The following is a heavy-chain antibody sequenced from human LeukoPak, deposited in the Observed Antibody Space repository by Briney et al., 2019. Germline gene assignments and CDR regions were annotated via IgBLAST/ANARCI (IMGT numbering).Heavy chain of an antibody. CDR3: AREGTTGGYYDY. CDR2: IYPGDSDT. D-gene: IGHD1-7*01. CDR1: GYTFTSNW. Sequence: GESLKIPCKGSGYTFTSNWIAWVRQMPGKGLEWMGIIYPGDSDTRYGPSFQGQVTISVDKSISTAYLQWSSLKASDSAMYYCAREGTTGGYYDYWGQGTQVTVSS. J-gene: IGHJ4*02. V-gene: IGHV5-51*01.